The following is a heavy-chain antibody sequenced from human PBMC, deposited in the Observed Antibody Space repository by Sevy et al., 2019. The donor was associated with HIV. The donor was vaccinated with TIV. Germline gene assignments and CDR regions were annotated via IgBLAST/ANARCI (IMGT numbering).Heavy chain of an antibody. D-gene: IGHD4-17*01. J-gene: IGHJ3*02. CDR1: GGSISNDDYY. CDR3: ARDARGVTTSAFDI. Sequence: SETLSLTCTVSGGSISNDDYYWSWIRQPPGKGLEWIGYIYYSGSTYYNTSLKSRVSISVDTSKNQFSLKLSSVTAADTAVYYYARDARGVTTSAFDIWGRGTMVTVSS. V-gene: IGHV4-30-4*01. CDR2: IYYSGST.